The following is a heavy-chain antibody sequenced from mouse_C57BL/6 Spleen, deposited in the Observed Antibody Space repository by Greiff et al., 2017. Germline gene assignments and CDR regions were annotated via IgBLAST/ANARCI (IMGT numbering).Heavy chain of an antibody. V-gene: IGHV1-55*01. J-gene: IGHJ2*01. CDR1: GYTFTSYW. CDR3: ARSRTTVVDY. Sequence: QVQLQQPGAELVKPGASVTMSCKASGYTFTSYWITWVKQRPGQGLQWIGDIYPGSGSTNYNEKFQSKAPLTVDTSSSTAYMQLSSLTSEDSTVYYGARSRTTVVDYWGQGTTLTVSS. CDR2: IYPGSGST. D-gene: IGHD1-1*01.